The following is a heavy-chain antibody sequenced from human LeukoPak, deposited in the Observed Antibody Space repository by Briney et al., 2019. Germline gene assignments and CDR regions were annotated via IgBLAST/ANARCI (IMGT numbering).Heavy chain of an antibody. D-gene: IGHD6-6*01. CDR3: ASPSGYGMDV. CDR2: INHSGST. V-gene: IGHV4-34*01. Sequence: SETLSLTCAVYGGSFSGYYWSWIRQPPGKGLEWIGEINHSGSTNYNPSLKSRVTISVDTSKNQFSLKLSSVTAADTAVYYCASPSGYGMDVWGQGTTVTVFS. J-gene: IGHJ6*02. CDR1: GGSFSGYY.